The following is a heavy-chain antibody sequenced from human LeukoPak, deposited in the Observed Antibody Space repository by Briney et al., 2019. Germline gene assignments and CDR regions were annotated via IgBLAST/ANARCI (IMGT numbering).Heavy chain of an antibody. CDR1: GVSISDFY. J-gene: IGHJ4*02. Sequence: PSETLSLTCTVSGVSISDFYWGWIRQTPGKGLEWIGYFYSSGSTSYNASLKSRVSIAVDTSKNQLSLKLRSGTAAGTAVYYCAGRSGYNRPFGFWGQGTLVTVSS. D-gene: IGHD5-24*01. CDR2: FYSSGST. CDR3: AGRSGYNRPFGF. V-gene: IGHV4-59*01.